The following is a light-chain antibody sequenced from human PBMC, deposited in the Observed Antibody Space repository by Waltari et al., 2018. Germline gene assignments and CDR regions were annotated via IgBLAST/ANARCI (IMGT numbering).Light chain of an antibody. J-gene: IGKJ4*01. CDR2: EAS. CDR3: QQRSVWPPIT. V-gene: IGKV3-11*01. Sequence: EVMLIQSPDTLSLSPGERATLSCRASQSISIYLAWYQQKPGQAPRLLIYEASQRAPGIPGRFTGSGSGTDFTLTITGLEPEDSADYYCQQRSVWPPITFGGGTRVEIK. CDR1: QSISIY.